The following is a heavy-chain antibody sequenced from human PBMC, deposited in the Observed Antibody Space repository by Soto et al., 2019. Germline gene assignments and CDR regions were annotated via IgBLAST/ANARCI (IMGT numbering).Heavy chain of an antibody. J-gene: IGHJ6*02. CDR3: ARAGYSSGWYSPYYYYGMDV. CDR1: GGSISSSSYY. D-gene: IGHD6-19*01. CDR2: IYYSGST. V-gene: IGHV4-39*07. Sequence: SETLSLTCTVSGGSISSSSYYWGWIRQPPGKGLEWIGSIYYSGSTYYNPSPKSRVTISVDTSKNQFSLKLSSVTAADTAVYYCARAGYSSGWYSPYYYYGMDVWGQGTTVTVSS.